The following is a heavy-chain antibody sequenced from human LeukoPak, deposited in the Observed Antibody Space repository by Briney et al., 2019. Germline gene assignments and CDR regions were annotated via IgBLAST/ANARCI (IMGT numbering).Heavy chain of an antibody. Sequence: SETLSPTCTVSGGSISSSSYYWGWIRQPPGKGLEWIGSIYYSGSTYYNPSLKSRVTISVDTSKNQFSLKLSSVTAADTAVYYCARLRVRGVIITEDYWGQGTLVTVSS. CDR2: IYYSGST. CDR3: ARLRVRGVIITEDY. D-gene: IGHD3-10*01. J-gene: IGHJ4*02. V-gene: IGHV4-39*01. CDR1: GGSISSSSYY.